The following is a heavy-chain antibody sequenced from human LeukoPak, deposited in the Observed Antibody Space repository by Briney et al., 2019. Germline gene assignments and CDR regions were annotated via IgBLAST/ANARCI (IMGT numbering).Heavy chain of an antibody. CDR2: FYYCGST. J-gene: IGHJ4*02. D-gene: IGHD5-18*01. CDR3: ARGPGGYSYGYYFDY. V-gene: IGHV4-59*01. Sequence: SETLSLTCAVSGGSISSCYWSWIRQPPAKGLDWIGFFYYCGSTNYNPSLKIRVTISVDTSKNHFSLKLSSVTAADTAVYYCARGPGGYSYGYYFDYWGQGTLVTVSS. CDR1: GGSISSCY.